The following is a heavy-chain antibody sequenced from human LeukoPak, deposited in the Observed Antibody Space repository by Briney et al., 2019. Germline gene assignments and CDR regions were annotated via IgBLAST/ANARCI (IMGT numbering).Heavy chain of an antibody. V-gene: IGHV3-30-3*01. Sequence: HPGGSLRLSCAASGFTFSSYAMHWVRQAPGKGLEWVAVISYDGSNKYYADSVKGRFTISRDNSKNTLYLQMNSLRAEDTAVYYCARGASSGWQSGSDYWGQGTLVTVSS. CDR2: ISYDGSNK. CDR1: GFTFSSYA. CDR3: ARGASSGWQSGSDY. D-gene: IGHD6-19*01. J-gene: IGHJ4*02.